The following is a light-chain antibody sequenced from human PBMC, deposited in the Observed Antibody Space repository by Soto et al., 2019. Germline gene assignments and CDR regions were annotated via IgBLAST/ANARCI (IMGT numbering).Light chain of an antibody. J-gene: IGKJ1*01. V-gene: IGKV1-5*03. CDR1: QSISSW. CDR2: KAS. CDR3: QQYDKYAWT. Sequence: DIQMTQSPSTLSASVGDRVTITCRASQSISSWLAWYQQKPGKAPKLLIYKASTLESGVPSRFSGSGSGTEFTLTISSLQPEDFATYYCQQYDKYAWTFGQGTKVEIK.